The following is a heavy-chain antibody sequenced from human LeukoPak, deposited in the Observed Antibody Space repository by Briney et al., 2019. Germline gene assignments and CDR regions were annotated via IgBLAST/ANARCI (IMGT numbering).Heavy chain of an antibody. CDR1: GYTFTDYY. Sequence: ASVKVSCKASGYTFTDYYAYWVRQAPGQGLEWMGWINPNSGGTNYAQKFQGRVTMTRDTSIRTVYMELSRLKSDDTAVYYCARLGSCPYCHYYYGMDVWGQGTTVTVSS. J-gene: IGHJ6*02. CDR2: INPNSGGT. V-gene: IGHV1-2*02. D-gene: IGHD2-15*01. CDR3: ARLGSCPYCHYYYGMDV.